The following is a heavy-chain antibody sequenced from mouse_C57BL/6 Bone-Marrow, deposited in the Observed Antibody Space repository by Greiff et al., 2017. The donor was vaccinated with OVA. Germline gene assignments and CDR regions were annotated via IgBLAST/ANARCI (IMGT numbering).Heavy chain of an antibody. Sequence: VQLQQPGAELVRPGSSVKLSCKASGYTFTSYWMDWVKQRPGQGLEWIGNIYPSDSETHYNQKFKDKATLTVDKSSSIAYMQLSSLTSEDSAVYYCAKEGYYDPWFAYWGQGTLVTVSA. CDR2: IYPSDSET. J-gene: IGHJ3*01. CDR1: GYTFTSYW. D-gene: IGHD2-4*01. V-gene: IGHV1-61*01. CDR3: AKEGYYDPWFAY.